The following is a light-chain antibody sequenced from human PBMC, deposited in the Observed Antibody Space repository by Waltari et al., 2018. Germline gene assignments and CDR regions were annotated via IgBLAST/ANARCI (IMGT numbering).Light chain of an antibody. V-gene: IGLV2-14*03. J-gene: IGLJ3*02. Sequence: QSALTQPASVSGSPGQSITISCTGTSSDVGTYNSVSWYQDHPGQSPKVIIYYVSDRPSGVSARFSASKSGNTASLTISGLQAEDEADYYCSSQSSNNVVLFGGGTKVTVL. CDR2: YVS. CDR1: SSDVGTYNS. CDR3: SSQSSNNVVL.